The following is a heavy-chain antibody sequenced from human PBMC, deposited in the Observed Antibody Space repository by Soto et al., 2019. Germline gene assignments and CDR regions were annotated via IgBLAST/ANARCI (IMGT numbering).Heavy chain of an antibody. CDR1: GFTFSSYE. D-gene: IGHD3-22*01. Sequence: GGSLRLSCAASGFTFSSYEMNWVRQAPGKGLEWVSYISSSGSTIYYADSVKGRFTIPRDNAKNSLYLQMNSLRAEDTAVYYCARSRYYYDSSGYYVFAYWGQGTLVTVSS. J-gene: IGHJ4*02. V-gene: IGHV3-48*03. CDR2: ISSSGSTI. CDR3: ARSRYYYDSSGYYVFAY.